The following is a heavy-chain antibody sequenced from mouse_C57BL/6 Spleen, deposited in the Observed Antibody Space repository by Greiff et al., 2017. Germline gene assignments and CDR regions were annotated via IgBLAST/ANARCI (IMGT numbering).Heavy chain of an antibody. Sequence: QVQLQQPGAELVKPGASVKLSCKASGYTFTSYWMHWVKQRPGRGLEWIGRIDPNSGGTKYNEKFKCKATLTVDKPSSPAYMQLSSLTAEDSAVYYCASEVGRGDWFAYWGQGTLVTVSA. CDR3: ASEVGRGDWFAY. CDR1: GYTFTSYW. J-gene: IGHJ3*01. V-gene: IGHV1-72*01. D-gene: IGHD1-3*01. CDR2: IDPNSGGT.